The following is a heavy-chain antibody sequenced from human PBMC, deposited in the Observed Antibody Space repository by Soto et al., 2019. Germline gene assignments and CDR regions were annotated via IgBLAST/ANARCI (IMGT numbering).Heavy chain of an antibody. Sequence: GGSLRLSCAASGFTFSSYDMHWVRQATGKGLEWVSAIGTAGDTYYPGSVKGRFTISRENAKNSLYLQMNSLRAEDTAVYYCARDSGTNAFDIWGQGTMVTVSS. J-gene: IGHJ3*02. V-gene: IGHV3-13*01. CDR2: IGTAGDT. CDR3: ARDSGTNAFDI. CDR1: GFTFSSYD. D-gene: IGHD1-26*01.